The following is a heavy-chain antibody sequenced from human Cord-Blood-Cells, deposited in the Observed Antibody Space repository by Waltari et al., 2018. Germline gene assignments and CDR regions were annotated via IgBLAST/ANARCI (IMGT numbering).Heavy chain of an antibody. CDR1: GGSFSGYS. J-gene: IGHJ4*02. CDR2: INHSGST. CDR3: ARHFRGYRPFDY. D-gene: IGHD3-3*02. Sequence: QVQLQQWGAGLLKPSETLSLTSAVYGGSFSGYSWTWFRQPPGKGLEWIGEINHSGSTNYNPSLKSRVTISVDTSKNQFSLKLSSVTAADTAVYYCARHFRGYRPFDYWGQGTLVTVSS. V-gene: IGHV4-34*01.